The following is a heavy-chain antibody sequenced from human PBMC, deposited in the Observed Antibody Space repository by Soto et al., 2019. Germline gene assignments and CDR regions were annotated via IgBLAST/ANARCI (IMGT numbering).Heavy chain of an antibody. D-gene: IGHD1-26*01. Sequence: QVQLVQSGAEVKKPGASVKVSCNASGYTFTTYALHWVRQAPGQRPEWMGWINPASGHTKYSKKFQDRVTITRDTSASTGYMELSSLRSEDTAVYYCGRSVVGATGEILYNAMDVWGQGTTVTVS. CDR3: GRSVVGATGEILYNAMDV. CDR2: INPASGHT. CDR1: GYTFTTYA. V-gene: IGHV1-3*01. J-gene: IGHJ6*02.